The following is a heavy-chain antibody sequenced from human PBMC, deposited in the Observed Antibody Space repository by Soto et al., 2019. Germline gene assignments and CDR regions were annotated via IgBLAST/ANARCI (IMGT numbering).Heavy chain of an antibody. J-gene: IGHJ4*02. CDR1: GFTFDDYA. CDR2: ISWNSGSI. V-gene: IGHV3-9*01. Sequence: GGSLRLSCAASGFTFDDYAMHWVRQAPGKGLEWVSGISWNSGSIGYADSVKGRFTISRDNAKNSLYLQMNSLRAEDTALYLCAKGSEPGIAAAGTFIDYWGQGALVTVSS. D-gene: IGHD6-13*01. CDR3: AKGSEPGIAAAGTFIDY.